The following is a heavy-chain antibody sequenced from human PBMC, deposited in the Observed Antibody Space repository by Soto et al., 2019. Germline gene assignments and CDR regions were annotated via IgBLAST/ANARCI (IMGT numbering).Heavy chain of an antibody. J-gene: IGHJ4*02. CDR3: ATAFCTDGSSCGFDY. CDR1: GFTVSNNY. CDR2: LYSDGST. Sequence: ESGGGLIPPGGSLRLSCAASGFTVSNNYMNWVRQAPGKGLESVSVLYSDGSTNYADSVKGRFTISRDNPRNTLYLQMNSLRVEDTALYYCATAFCTDGSSCGFDYWGQGTLVTVSS. D-gene: IGHD2-8*01. V-gene: IGHV3-53*01.